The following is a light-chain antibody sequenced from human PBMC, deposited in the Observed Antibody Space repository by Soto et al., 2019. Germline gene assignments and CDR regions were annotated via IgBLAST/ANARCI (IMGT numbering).Light chain of an antibody. J-gene: IGKJ5*01. CDR2: DAS. CDR1: QSVGRNY. V-gene: IGKV3-20*01. CDR3: QQYAVSPIT. Sequence: EIVLTQSPGTLSLSPGEGATLSCRASQSVGRNYLAWYQQKPGQAPRLLIYDASSRAAGIPDRFSGSGSGTDGTLSISRLESEVFAVYSCQQYAVSPITFGRGTRLEIK.